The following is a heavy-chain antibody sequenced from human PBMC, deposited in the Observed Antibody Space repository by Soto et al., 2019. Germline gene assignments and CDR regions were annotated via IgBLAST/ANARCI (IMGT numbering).Heavy chain of an antibody. J-gene: IGHJ6*02. CDR1: GFTFSAYG. CDR3: AKVTFSGDYYYSYGLDV. D-gene: IGHD1-26*01. Sequence: GGSLRLSCAASGFTFSAYGMHWVRQAPGKGLEWVAVISYDGSNKYYADSVKGRFTISRDNSKNTLYLQMNSLRAEDTAVYFCAKVTFSGDYYYSYGLDVWGQGTTVTVSS. V-gene: IGHV3-30*18. CDR2: ISYDGSNK.